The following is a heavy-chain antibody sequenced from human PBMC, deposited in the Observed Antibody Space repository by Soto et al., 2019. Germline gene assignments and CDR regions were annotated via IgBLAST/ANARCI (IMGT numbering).Heavy chain of an antibody. Sequence: ASVKVSCKASGYTFTSYAISWVRQAPGQGLEWMGWISAYNGNTNYAQKLQGRVTISRDNTKNTLYLQMNSLRAEDTAVYYCARGGSNYYGYWGQGTLVTVSS. J-gene: IGHJ4*02. V-gene: IGHV1-18*01. CDR3: ARGGSNYYGY. CDR1: GYTFTSYA. CDR2: ISAYNGNT. D-gene: IGHD3-10*01.